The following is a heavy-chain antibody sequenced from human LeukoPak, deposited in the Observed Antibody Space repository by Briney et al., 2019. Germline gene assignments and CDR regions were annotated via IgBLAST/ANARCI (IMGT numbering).Heavy chain of an antibody. D-gene: IGHD4-17*01. Sequence: GGSLRLSCAASGFTFSSYAMSWVRQAPGKGLEWVSAISGSGGSTYYADSVKGRFTISGDDAKNSLYLQMNSLTAEDTAEYYCARNKINTVTTGWYFDLWGRGTLVTVSS. CDR1: GFTFSSYA. CDR2: ISGSGGST. V-gene: IGHV3-23*01. CDR3: ARNKINTVTTGWYFDL. J-gene: IGHJ2*01.